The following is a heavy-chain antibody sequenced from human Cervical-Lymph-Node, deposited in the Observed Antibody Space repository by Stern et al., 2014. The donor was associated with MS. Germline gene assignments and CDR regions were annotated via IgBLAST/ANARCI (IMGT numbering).Heavy chain of an antibody. V-gene: IGHV4-59*01. Sequence: QVQLQESGPGLVRPSETLSLTCSVSGGSIKSYYWSWIRQSPGKGLEWIGYIYGIGNTNFNPSLKRRVAISVDTSKNQFSLSLRAVTAADTAVYYCVAMVRGATVFDYWGPGTVVTVSS. D-gene: IGHD3-10*01. CDR2: IYGIGNT. CDR3: VAMVRGATVFDY. CDR1: GGSIKSYY. J-gene: IGHJ4*02.